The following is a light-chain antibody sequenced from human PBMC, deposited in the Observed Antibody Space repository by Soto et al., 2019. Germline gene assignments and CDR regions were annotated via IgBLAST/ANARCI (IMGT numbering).Light chain of an antibody. V-gene: IGLV1-40*01. CDR2: GNT. Sequence: QSVLTQPPSVSGAPGQRVTIPCTGSRSNLGAGYGVHWYQQLPGTAPKLLIAGNTNRPSGVPDRFSASKSGTSASLTISGLQADDDADYYCQSYDTSLSAVVFGGGTKLTVL. CDR1: RSNLGAGYG. J-gene: IGLJ2*01. CDR3: QSYDTSLSAVV.